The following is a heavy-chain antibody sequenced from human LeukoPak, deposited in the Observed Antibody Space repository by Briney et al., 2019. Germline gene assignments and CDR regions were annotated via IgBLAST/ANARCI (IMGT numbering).Heavy chain of an antibody. D-gene: IGHD6-19*01. CDR1: GFTFSDYY. CDR2: ISSSGSTI. V-gene: IGHV3-11*01. CDR3: ARASVAGILGWFDP. J-gene: IGHJ5*02. Sequence: PGGSLRPSCAASGFTFSDYYMSWIRQAPGKGLEWVSYISSSGSTIYYADSVKGRFTISRDNAKNSLYLQMNSLRAEDTAVYYCARASVAGILGWFDPWGQGTLVTVSS.